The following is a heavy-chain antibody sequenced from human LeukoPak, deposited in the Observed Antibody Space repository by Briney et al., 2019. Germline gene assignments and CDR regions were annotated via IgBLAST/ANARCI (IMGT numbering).Heavy chain of an antibody. Sequence: GGSLRLSCAASGFTFSRCGMNWVRQAPGKGLEWVSSVSGTSTHTYYADSVKGRFTVSRDNAKNSVYLQMNSLRVEDTAVYYCARDGPTAYFDYWGQGTLVTVSS. CDR3: ARDGPTAYFDY. CDR2: VSGTSTHT. D-gene: IGHD5-18*01. CDR1: GFTFSRCG. V-gene: IGHV3-21*01. J-gene: IGHJ4*02.